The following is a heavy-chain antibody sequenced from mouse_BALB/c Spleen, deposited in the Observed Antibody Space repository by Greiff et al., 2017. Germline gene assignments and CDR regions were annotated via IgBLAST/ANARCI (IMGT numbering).Heavy chain of an antibody. D-gene: IGHD2-1*01. CDR1: GFTFSSFG. J-gene: IGHJ4*01. Sequence: EVKLVESGGGLVQPGGSRKLSCAASGFTFSSFGMHWVRQAPEKGLEWVAYISSGSSTIYYADTVKGRFTISRDNPKNTLFLQMTSLRSEDTAMYYCARDGNFMDYWGQGTSVTVSS. CDR3: ARDGNFMDY. CDR2: ISSGSSTI. V-gene: IGHV5-17*02.